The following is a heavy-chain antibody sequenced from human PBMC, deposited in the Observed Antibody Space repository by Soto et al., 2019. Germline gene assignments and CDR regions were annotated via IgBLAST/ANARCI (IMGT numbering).Heavy chain of an antibody. CDR1: GFTFKIYA. V-gene: IGHV3-30-3*01. J-gene: IGHJ6*02. Sequence: AQLVESGGGMVQPGRSLSLSCAASGFTFKIYALHWVRQAPGKGLEWVAVISFDGDKTYYADSVKGRFTISRDNFKNTLSLQMNNLRIEDAGLYFCAREDDYNYRYFNYGLDVWGQGTTVTVSS. D-gene: IGHD5-12*01. CDR2: ISFDGDKT. CDR3: AREDDYNYRYFNYGLDV.